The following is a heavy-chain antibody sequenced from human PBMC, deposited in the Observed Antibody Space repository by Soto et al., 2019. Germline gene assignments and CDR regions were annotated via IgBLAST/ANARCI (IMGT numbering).Heavy chain of an antibody. CDR1: DDSFRGAEYY. CDR3: ARGPAYIDGWRTFDL. CDR2: TYYNGDT. Sequence: SETLSLTCTVSDDSFRGAEYYWSWIRQPLGKGPEWIGYTYYNGDTKYNPALRSRVTMSEDTSKNQFSLRLASVAAADTAVYFCARGPAYIDGWRTFDLWGRGILVTVSS. J-gene: IGHJ4*02. V-gene: IGHV4-61*08. D-gene: IGHD6-19*01.